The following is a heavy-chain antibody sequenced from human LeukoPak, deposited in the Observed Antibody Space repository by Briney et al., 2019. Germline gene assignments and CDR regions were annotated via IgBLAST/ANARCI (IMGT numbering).Heavy chain of an antibody. CDR3: ARGRGYYFDY. J-gene: IGHJ4*02. Sequence: SETLSLTCSVSGGSISSYYWSWIRQPPGKGLEWIGYIYYIGSTTYNPSLKSRVTILVDTSKNQFSLKLTSVTAADTAVYYCARGRGYYFDYWGQGTLVTVSS. CDR2: IYYIGST. CDR1: GGSISSYY. V-gene: IGHV4-59*01. D-gene: IGHD3-22*01.